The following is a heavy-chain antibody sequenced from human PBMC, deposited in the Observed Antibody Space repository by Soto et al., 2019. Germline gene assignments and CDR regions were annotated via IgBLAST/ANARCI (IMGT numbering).Heavy chain of an antibody. V-gene: IGHV4-30-4*01. CDR2: IYYNGNT. CDR3: ARATTVTSSFFFYGLDV. Sequence: QVQLHESGPGLVKPSQTLSLTCTVSGGSISDDDYYWNWIPQSPGKGLEWIGHIYYNGNTYYNPSLKSRLTMSLDTSQNQFSLHLTSVIAADSALYFCARATTVTSSFFFYGLDVWGPGTTVTVSS. D-gene: IGHD4-17*01. CDR1: GGSISDDDYY. J-gene: IGHJ6*02.